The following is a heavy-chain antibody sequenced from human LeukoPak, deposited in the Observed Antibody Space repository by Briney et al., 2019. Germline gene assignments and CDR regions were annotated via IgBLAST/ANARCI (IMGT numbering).Heavy chain of an antibody. CDR2: INPNSGGT. D-gene: IGHD3-9*01. CDR1: GYTFTGYY. V-gene: IGHV1-2*02. CDR3: VRAHYDILTGYKNWFDP. J-gene: IGHJ5*02. Sequence: GASVKVSCKASGYTFTGYYMHWVRQAPGQGLEWMRWINPNSGGTNYAQKFQGRVTMTRDTSISTAYIELSRLRSDDTAVYYCVRAHYDILTGYKNWFDPWGQGTLVTVSS.